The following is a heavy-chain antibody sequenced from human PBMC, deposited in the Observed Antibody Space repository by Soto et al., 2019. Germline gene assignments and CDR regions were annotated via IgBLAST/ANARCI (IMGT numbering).Heavy chain of an antibody. CDR2: INSDGGST. CDR1: RFTFSPYC. Sequence: GGSLRLSCAASRFTFSPYCMHWVRQAPGKGLVWVSSINSDGGSTSYADSVKGRFTISRDNSKNTLYLQMNSLRAEDTAVYYCSRRIVQTNPFDYWGQGTLVTVSS. V-gene: IGHV3-74*01. CDR3: SRRIVQTNPFDY. D-gene: IGHD1-26*01. J-gene: IGHJ4*02.